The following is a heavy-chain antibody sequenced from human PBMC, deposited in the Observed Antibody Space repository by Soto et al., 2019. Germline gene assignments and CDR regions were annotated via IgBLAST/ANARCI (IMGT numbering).Heavy chain of an antibody. J-gene: IGHJ2*01. Sequence: EVQVLQSGGGLVQPGGSLRLSCAASGLTFSRFAMSWVRQAPGKGLEWVATIHGSGAITNYADSVRGRFTISRDNSEDTMYLQLNTLRVEDTAVYYCAKDKGPGSYTNWCFDVWGRGTLVTVSS. CDR3: AKDKGPGSYTNWCFDV. CDR1: GLTFSRFA. D-gene: IGHD3-10*01. CDR2: IHGSGAIT. V-gene: IGHV3-23*01.